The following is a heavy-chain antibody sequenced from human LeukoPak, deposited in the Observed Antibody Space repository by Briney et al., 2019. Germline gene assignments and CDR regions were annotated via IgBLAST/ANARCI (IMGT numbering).Heavy chain of an antibody. V-gene: IGHV3-30*18. CDR2: ISYDGSNK. J-gene: IGHJ4*02. CDR3: AKDRAAMVNYFDY. CDR1: GFTFSSYG. Sequence: GRSLRLSCAASGFTFSSYGMHWVRQAPGKGLEWVAVISYDGSNKYYADSVKGRFTISRDNSKNTLYLQMNSLRAEDTVVYYCAKDRAAMVNYFDYWGQGTLVTVSS. D-gene: IGHD5-18*01.